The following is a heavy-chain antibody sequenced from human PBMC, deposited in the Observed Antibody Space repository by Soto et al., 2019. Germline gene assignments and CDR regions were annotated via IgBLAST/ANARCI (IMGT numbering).Heavy chain of an antibody. CDR2: ITYDGKQE. J-gene: IGHJ6*03. CDR1: KFAFRTYS. D-gene: IGHD3-3*01. V-gene: IGHV3-30*03. Sequence: QVQLVESGGGVVPPGRSLRLSCGASKFAFRTYSMHWVRQAPGKGLEWVAVITYDGKQEHYADSVKGRFTISTDNSAKTLYLQMSSMRPEDTAVYYCAREDREWSYYFLDVWGKGTTVIGSS. CDR3: AREDREWSYYFLDV.